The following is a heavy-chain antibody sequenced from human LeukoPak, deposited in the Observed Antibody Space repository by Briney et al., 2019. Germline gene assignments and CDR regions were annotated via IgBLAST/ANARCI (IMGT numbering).Heavy chain of an antibody. Sequence: GGSLRLSCAASGFTLSSYAMGWVRQAPGKGLEWVSAISGSGGSTYYADSVKGRFTISRDNSKNTLYLQMNSLRAEDTAVYYCAKDRRLWASFFDYWGQGTLVTVSS. V-gene: IGHV3-23*01. CDR3: AKDRRLWASFFDY. CDR1: GFTLSSYA. D-gene: IGHD4/OR15-4a*01. CDR2: ISGSGGST. J-gene: IGHJ4*02.